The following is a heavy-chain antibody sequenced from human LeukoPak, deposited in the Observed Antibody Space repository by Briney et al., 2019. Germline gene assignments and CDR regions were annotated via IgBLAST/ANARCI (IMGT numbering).Heavy chain of an antibody. V-gene: IGHV3-23*01. CDR2: ISGSGGST. Sequence: GGSLRLSCAASGFTFSSYAMSRVRQAPGKGLEWVSAISGSGGSTYYADSVKGRFTISRDNSKNTLYLQMNSLRAEDTAVYYCAKVYSSGWYYFDYWGQGTLVTVSS. CDR1: GFTFSSYA. J-gene: IGHJ4*02. D-gene: IGHD6-19*01. CDR3: AKVYSSGWYYFDY.